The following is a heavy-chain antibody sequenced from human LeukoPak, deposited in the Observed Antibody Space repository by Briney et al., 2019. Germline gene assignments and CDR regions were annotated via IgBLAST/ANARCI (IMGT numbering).Heavy chain of an antibody. Sequence: GGSLRLSCAASGFTFSSYAMSWVRQAPGKGLEWVSAISGSGGSTYYADSVKGRFTISRDNSKNSLYLQMNSLRAEDTAVYYCAKDYGDYRGAFDYWGQGTLVTVSS. CDR1: GFTFSSYA. CDR2: ISGSGGST. D-gene: IGHD4-17*01. J-gene: IGHJ4*02. CDR3: AKDYGDYRGAFDY. V-gene: IGHV3-23*01.